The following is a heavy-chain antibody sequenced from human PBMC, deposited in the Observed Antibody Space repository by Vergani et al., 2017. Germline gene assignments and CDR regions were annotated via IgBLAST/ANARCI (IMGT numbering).Heavy chain of an antibody. Sequence: QVQLVQSGAEVKKPGASVKVSCKTSGYTFTNYGISWVRQAPGQGLEWMGWISAYNGHKKYAQNLQGRVTMTRDTSTSTGYMELRSLRADDTAVYYCARVHGGYGPPGDCRIDWGQGTLVTVSS. V-gene: IGHV1-18*01. CDR3: ARVHGGYGPPGDCRID. CDR1: GYTFTNYG. CDR2: ISAYNGHK. D-gene: IGHD5-12*01. J-gene: IGHJ4*02.